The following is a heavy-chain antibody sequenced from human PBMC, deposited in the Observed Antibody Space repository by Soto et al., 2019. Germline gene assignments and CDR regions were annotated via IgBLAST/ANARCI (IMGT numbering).Heavy chain of an antibody. CDR1: GSSLSTSVVG. CDR2: IYWNDDK. CDR3: AHRRDDFDY. V-gene: IGHV2-5*01. J-gene: IGHJ4*02. Sequence: QITLKESGPTLVKPTQPLTLTCTFSGSSLSTSVVGGGWIRPPPGKALEWLALIYWNDDKRYSPSLKSRLTITKDTTKNQVVLTMTNMDPVDTATYYCAHRRDDFDYWGQGTLVTVSS.